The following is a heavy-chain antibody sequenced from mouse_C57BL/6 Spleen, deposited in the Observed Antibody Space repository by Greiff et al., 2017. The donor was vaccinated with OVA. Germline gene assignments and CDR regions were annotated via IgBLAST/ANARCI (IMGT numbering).Heavy chain of an antibody. CDR2: IRNKANGYTT. D-gene: IGHD2-2*01. CDR3: GGPPYGYGTCFAY. J-gene: IGHJ2*01. V-gene: IGHV7-3*01. Sequence: EVKLVESGGGLVQPGGSLSLSCAASGFTFTDYYMTWVRQPPGKALEWLGFIRNKANGYTTDYSASVKGRFTISRDNSQSILYLQMNALRPEDSATYYCGGPPYGYGTCFAYWGQGTTLTVSS. CDR1: GFTFTDYY.